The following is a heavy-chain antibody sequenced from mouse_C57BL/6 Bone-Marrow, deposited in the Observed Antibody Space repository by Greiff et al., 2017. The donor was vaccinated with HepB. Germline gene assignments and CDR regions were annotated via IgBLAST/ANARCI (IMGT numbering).Heavy chain of an antibody. CDR3: ARNGSSYDYFDY. CDR1: GYTFTSYW. Sequence: QVQLQQPGAELVMPGASVKLSCKASGYTFTSYWMHWVKQRPGQGLEWIGEIDPSDSYTNYNQKLKGKSTLTVDKSSSTAYMQLSSLTSEDSAVYYCARNGSSYDYFDYWGQGTTLTVSS. CDR2: IDPSDSYT. D-gene: IGHD1-1*01. J-gene: IGHJ2*01. V-gene: IGHV1-69*01.